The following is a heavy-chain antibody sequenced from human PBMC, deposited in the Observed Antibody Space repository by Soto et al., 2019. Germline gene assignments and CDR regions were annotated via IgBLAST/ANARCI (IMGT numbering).Heavy chain of an antibody. CDR3: ARGKGRYGSGSYYPGGYYYGMDV. V-gene: IGHV4-59*12. CDR2: IDSNGGT. Sequence: PSETLSLTCTVSDDSSSNYKWSWIRQPPGRRLEWIGYIDSNGGTSYNPSLQSRVTISIDTSSSQFSLELSSVTAADTAVYYCARGKGRYGSGSYYPGGYYYGMDVWGQGTTVTVSS. J-gene: IGHJ6*02. CDR1: DDSSSNYK. D-gene: IGHD3-10*01.